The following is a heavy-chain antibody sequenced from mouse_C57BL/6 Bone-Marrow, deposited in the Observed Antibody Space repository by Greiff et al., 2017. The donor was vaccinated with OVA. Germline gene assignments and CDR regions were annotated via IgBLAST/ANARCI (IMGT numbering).Heavy chain of an antibody. J-gene: IGHJ4*01. CDR2: INPNNGGT. V-gene: IGHV1-26*01. D-gene: IGHD1-1*01. CDR3: APLITTGAMDY. Sequence: VQLQQSGPELVKPGASVKISCKASGYTFTDYYMNWVKQSHGKSLEWIGDINPNNGGTSYNQKFKGKATLTVDKSSSTAYMELRSLTSEDSAVYYCAPLITTGAMDYWGQGTSVTVSS. CDR1: GYTFTDYY.